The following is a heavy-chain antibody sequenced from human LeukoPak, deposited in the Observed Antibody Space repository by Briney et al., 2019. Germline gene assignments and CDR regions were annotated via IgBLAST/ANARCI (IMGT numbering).Heavy chain of an antibody. J-gene: IGHJ6*03. Sequence: ASVKVSCKASGYTFTSYDINWVRQATGQGLEWMGWMNPNSGNTGYAQKFQGRVTMTRNTSISTAYMELSSLRSDDTAVYYCARNLTAATPTGYYYYYMDVWGKGTTVTVSS. CDR2: MNPNSGNT. V-gene: IGHV1-8*01. CDR1: GYTFTSYD. D-gene: IGHD6-13*01. CDR3: ARNLTAATPTGYYYYYMDV.